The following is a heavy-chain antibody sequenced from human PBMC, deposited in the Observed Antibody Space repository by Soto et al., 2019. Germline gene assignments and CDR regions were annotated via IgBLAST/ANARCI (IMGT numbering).Heavy chain of an antibody. V-gene: IGHV1-18*04. J-gene: IGHJ6*02. D-gene: IGHD2-2*02. CDR1: GYTFTKYG. Sequence: QEQLVQSGGEVKKPGASVRVSCKASGYTFTKYGITWVRQAPGQGLEWMGWIGVYNGKTNYARKLQGRVIMTADTSASTAYMELRSLRSDDTAVYYCSRARYCTSPSCYNHYYYGMDIWGQGTTSPSL. CDR2: IGVYNGKT. CDR3: SRARYCTSPSCYNHYYYGMDI.